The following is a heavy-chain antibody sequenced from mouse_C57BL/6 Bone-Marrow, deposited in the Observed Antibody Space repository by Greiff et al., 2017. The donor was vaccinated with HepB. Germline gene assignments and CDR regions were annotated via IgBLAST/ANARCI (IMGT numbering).Heavy chain of an antibody. CDR1: GYTFTSYW. J-gene: IGHJ4*01. CDR3: ARTGTAQASYAMDY. V-gene: IGHV1-61*01. D-gene: IGHD3-2*02. Sequence: VQLQQPGAELVRPGSSVKLSCKASGYTFTSYWMDWVKQRPGQGLEWIGNIYPSDSETHYNQKFKDKATLTVDKSSSTAYMQLSSLTSEDSAVYYCARTGTAQASYAMDYGGQGTSVTVSS. CDR2: IYPSDSET.